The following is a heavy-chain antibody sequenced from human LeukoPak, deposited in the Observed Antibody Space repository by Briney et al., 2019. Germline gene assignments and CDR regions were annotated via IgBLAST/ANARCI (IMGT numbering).Heavy chain of an antibody. V-gene: IGHV3-21*01. CDR2: ITSGGDYI. CDR1: GFTFNTFN. D-gene: IGHD3-9*01. Sequence: GGSLRLSCAASGFTFNTFNMNWVRQAPGKGLEWVSSITSGGDYIYYVDSVKGRFTTSRDNAKNSLSLQLNSLRVEDTAVYYCARGHYDVLAASYKWTPDYWGQGTLGTVSS. J-gene: IGHJ4*02. CDR3: ARGHYDVLAASYKWTPDY.